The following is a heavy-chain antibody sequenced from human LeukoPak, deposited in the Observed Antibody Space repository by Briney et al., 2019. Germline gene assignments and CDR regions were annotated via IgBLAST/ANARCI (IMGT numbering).Heavy chain of an antibody. J-gene: IGHJ4*02. CDR1: GFTFSSCA. Sequence: GRSLRLSCAASGFTFSSCAMHWVRQAPGKGLEWVAVISYDGSNKYYADSVKGRFTISRDNSKNTLYLQMNSLRAEDTAVYYCARTLDERGFDYWGQGTLVTVSS. CDR2: ISYDGSNK. D-gene: IGHD1-1*01. CDR3: ARTLDERGFDY. V-gene: IGHV3-30-3*01.